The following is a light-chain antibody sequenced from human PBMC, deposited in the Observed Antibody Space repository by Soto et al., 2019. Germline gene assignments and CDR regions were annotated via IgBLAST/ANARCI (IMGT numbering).Light chain of an antibody. Sequence: EMVMTQSPAILSVSPGERAALSCGASQSVSSNLAWYQQKPGQAPRLLIYGASTRATGIPDRFSGSGSGTDFTLTISRLEPEDSAVYYCQQYGGSLITFGQGTRLEIK. J-gene: IGKJ5*01. CDR1: QSVSSN. CDR2: GAS. CDR3: QQYGGSLIT. V-gene: IGKV3-20*01.